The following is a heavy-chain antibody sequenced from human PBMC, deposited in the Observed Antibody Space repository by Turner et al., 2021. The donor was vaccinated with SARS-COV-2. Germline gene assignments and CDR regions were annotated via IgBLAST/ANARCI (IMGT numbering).Heavy chain of an antibody. CDR2: INHSGST. J-gene: IGHJ6*02. D-gene: IGHD1-26*01. V-gene: IGHV4-34*01. CDR1: GGSFSGYY. Sequence: QVQLQQRGPGLLKPSETLSPTCAVHGGSFSGYYWSWIRQPPGKGLEWIGEINHSGSTNYNPSLKSRVTISVDTSKNQFSLKLSSVTAADTAVYYCARGIKGVLMSGSYYYYGMDVWGQGTTVTVSS. CDR3: ARGIKGVLMSGSYYYYGMDV.